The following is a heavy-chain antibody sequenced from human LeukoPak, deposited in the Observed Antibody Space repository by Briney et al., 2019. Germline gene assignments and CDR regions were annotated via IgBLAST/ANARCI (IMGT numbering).Heavy chain of an antibody. Sequence: GGSLRLSCAASGFTFSSYAMSWVRQAPGKGLEWVSAISGTSGSTYSADSMKGRFTISRDSSKNTLYLQMNSLRAEDTAVYYCAKSADQLLSVFDYWGQGTLVTVSS. V-gene: IGHV3-23*01. CDR1: GFTFSSYA. CDR2: ISGTSGST. CDR3: AKSADQLLSVFDY. D-gene: IGHD2-2*01. J-gene: IGHJ4*02.